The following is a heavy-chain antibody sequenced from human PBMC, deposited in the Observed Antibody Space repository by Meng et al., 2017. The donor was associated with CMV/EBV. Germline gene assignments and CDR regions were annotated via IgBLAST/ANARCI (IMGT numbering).Heavy chain of an antibody. CDR1: GYTFTSYY. V-gene: IGHV1-46*01. J-gene: IGHJ6*02. CDR3: ARDRRYCSSTSCYQLPYYYYYGMDV. Sequence: ASVKVSCKASGYTFTSYYMHWVRQAPGQGLEWMGIINPSGGSTSYAQKFQGRVTMTRDTSTSTIYMELSSLRSEDTAVYYCARDRRYCSSTSCYQLPYYYYYGMDVWGQGTTVTVSS. D-gene: IGHD2-2*01. CDR2: INPSGGST.